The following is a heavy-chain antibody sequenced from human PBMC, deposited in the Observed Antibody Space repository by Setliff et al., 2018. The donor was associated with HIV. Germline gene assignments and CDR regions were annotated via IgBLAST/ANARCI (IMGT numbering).Heavy chain of an antibody. J-gene: IGHJ4*01. CDR2: IYYSGST. D-gene: IGHD3-3*01. Sequence: PSETLSLTCTVSGGSISSSSYYWGWIRQPPGKGLEWIGSIYYSGSTYYNPSLKSRVTISVDTSKNQFSLNLSSVTVADTAVYYCARHISDFWSNYQTPFDYWG. CDR3: ARHISDFWSNYQTPFDY. CDR1: GGSISSSSYY. V-gene: IGHV4-39*01.